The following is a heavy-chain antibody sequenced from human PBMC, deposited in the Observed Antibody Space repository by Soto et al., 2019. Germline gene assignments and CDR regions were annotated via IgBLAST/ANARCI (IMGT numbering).Heavy chain of an antibody. CDR3: ARASPIAVAGPYYYYYMDF. CDR1: GYTFTRYG. V-gene: IGHV1-18*01. D-gene: IGHD6-19*01. Sequence: GASVKVSCKASGYTFTRYGISWVRQAPGQGQEWMGWISAYNGNTKYAQKLQGRVTMTTDTSTSTAYMELRSLRSDDTAVYYCARASPIAVAGPYYYYYMDFWGKGTTVTVSS. CDR2: ISAYNGNT. J-gene: IGHJ6*03.